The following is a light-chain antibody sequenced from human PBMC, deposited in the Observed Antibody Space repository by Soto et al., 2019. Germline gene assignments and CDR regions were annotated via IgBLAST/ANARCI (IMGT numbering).Light chain of an antibody. V-gene: IGLV1-51*01. CDR1: SSNIGTSS. CDR2: DNN. Sequence: QSVLTQPPSVSAAPGLKVTISCSGSSSNIGTSSVSWYQQVPGTAPKLLIYDNNKRPSGIPDRFSGSKSGASATLGIAGLQTGDEADYYCGAWDSSLSAMVMGGGTKLTVL. J-gene: IGLJ2*01. CDR3: GAWDSSLSAMV.